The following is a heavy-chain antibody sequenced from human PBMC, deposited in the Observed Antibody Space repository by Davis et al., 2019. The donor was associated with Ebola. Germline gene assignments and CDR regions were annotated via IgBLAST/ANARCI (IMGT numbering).Heavy chain of an antibody. V-gene: IGHV4-30-4*08. CDR1: GGSISSGDYY. Sequence: LRLSCTVSGGSISSGDYYWSWIRQPPGKGLEWIGYIYYSGSTYYNPSLKSRVTISVDTSKNQFSLKLSSVTAADTAVYYCARGGATTVHYYYYMDVWGKGTTVTVSS. CDR2: IYYSGST. J-gene: IGHJ6*03. D-gene: IGHD1-26*01. CDR3: ARGGATTVHYYYYMDV.